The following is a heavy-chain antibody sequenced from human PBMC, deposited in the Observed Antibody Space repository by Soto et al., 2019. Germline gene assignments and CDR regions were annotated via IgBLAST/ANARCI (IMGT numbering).Heavy chain of an antibody. J-gene: IGHJ5*02. CDR2: IDADNGDT. CDR1: GYTFSTYG. D-gene: IGHD1-1*01. CDR3: ARYWKGADGFDP. Sequence: HVQLVQSGAEVKKPGASVKVSCKASGYTFSTYGFSWVRQAPGQWLEWMGWIDADNGDTNYAQNFQGRVTMTTDTSTTTSYMELRSLTSDDTAVYFCARYWKGADGFDPWGQGTLVTVSS. V-gene: IGHV1-18*01.